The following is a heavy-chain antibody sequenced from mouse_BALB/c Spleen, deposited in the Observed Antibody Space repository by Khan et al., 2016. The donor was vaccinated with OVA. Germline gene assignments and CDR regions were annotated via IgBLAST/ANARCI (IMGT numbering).Heavy chain of an antibody. V-gene: IGHV2-3*01. J-gene: IGHJ3*01. D-gene: IGHD2-1*01. CDR2: IWGDGST. CDR1: GLSLTNYG. Sequence: MELVESGPGLVAPSQSLSIRCTVSGLSLTNYGVSWVRQPPGKGLEWLGVIWGDGSTNYHSVLKSRLTINKDNSKSQVFVKLNSLQPDDTATYFCAIIYYGNDWFAYWGQGTLVTVSA. CDR3: AIIYYGNDWFAY.